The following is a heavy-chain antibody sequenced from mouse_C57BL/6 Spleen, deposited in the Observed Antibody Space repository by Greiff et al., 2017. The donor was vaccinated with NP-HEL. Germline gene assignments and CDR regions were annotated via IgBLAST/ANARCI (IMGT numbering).Heavy chain of an antibody. CDR3: ARKDYGSSYGAY. CDR1: GFTFSDYG. Sequence: EVQGVESGGGLVKPGGSLKLSCAASGFTFSDYGMHWVRQAPEKGLEWVAYISSGSSTIYYADTVKGRFTISRDNAKNTLFLQMTSLRSEDTAMYYCARKDYGSSYGAYWGQGTLVTVSA. D-gene: IGHD1-1*01. J-gene: IGHJ3*01. V-gene: IGHV5-17*01. CDR2: ISSGSSTI.